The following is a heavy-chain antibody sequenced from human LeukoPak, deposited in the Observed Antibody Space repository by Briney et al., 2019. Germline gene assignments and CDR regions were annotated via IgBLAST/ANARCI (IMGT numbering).Heavy chain of an antibody. Sequence: PSETLSLTCTVSGVSISSNYWSWIRQSPGKGLEWIGYMYHSGRTNYNPSLKSRVTISVDTSTNQFSLKLSSVTAADTAVYYCARWALQSAFDIWGQGTMVTVSS. CDR1: GVSISSNY. CDR2: MYHSGRT. V-gene: IGHV4-59*01. CDR3: ARWALQSAFDI. J-gene: IGHJ3*02.